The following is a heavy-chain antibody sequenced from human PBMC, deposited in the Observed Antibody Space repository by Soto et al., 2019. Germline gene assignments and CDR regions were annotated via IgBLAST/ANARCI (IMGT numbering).Heavy chain of an antibody. CDR3: ARGGDTAMVTAFDI. Sequence: QVQLVESGGGVVQPGRSLRLSCAASGFTFSSYAMHWVRQAPGKGLEWVAVISYDGSNKYYADSVKSRFTISRDNSKNTLYLQMNSLRAEDTAVYYCARGGDTAMVTAFDIRGQGTMVTVSS. V-gene: IGHV3-30-3*01. J-gene: IGHJ3*02. D-gene: IGHD5-18*01. CDR1: GFTFSSYA. CDR2: ISYDGSNK.